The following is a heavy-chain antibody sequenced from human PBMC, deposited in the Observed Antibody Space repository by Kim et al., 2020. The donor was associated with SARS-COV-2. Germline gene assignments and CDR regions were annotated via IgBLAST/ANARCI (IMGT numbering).Heavy chain of an antibody. V-gene: IGHV3-30*01. J-gene: IGHJ5*02. CDR3: ASTTVMYSSGWYAGGFDP. D-gene: IGHD6-19*01. Sequence: KGRFTISRDNSKNTLYLQMNSLGAEDTAVYYCASTTVMYSSGWYAGGFDPWGQGTLVTVSS.